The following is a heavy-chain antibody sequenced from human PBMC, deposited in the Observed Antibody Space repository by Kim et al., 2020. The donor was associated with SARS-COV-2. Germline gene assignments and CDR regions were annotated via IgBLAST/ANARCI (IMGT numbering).Heavy chain of an antibody. J-gene: IGHJ5*02. CDR3: AKHHAGYSSGWFDP. V-gene: IGHV4-39*01. Sequence: NPALKSRVTISVDTSKNQYAPKLSSVTAADTAVYYCAKHHAGYSSGWFDPWGQGTLVTVSS. D-gene: IGHD6-19*01.